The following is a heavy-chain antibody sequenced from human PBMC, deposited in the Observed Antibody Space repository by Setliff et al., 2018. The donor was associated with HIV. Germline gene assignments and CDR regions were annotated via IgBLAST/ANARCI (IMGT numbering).Heavy chain of an antibody. Sequence: SETLSLTCAVYGGSFSGYSWTWIRQPPGKGLEWIGEIDQSGSTNYNPSLKSRVTISVDTSKNQFSLNLTSVTAADTAVYYCARGLPKKPSTVTNYWYFDLWGRGTLVTVSS. CDR1: GGSFSGYS. D-gene: IGHD4-17*01. V-gene: IGHV4-34*01. CDR3: ARGLPKKPSTVTNYWYFDL. CDR2: IDQSGST. J-gene: IGHJ2*01.